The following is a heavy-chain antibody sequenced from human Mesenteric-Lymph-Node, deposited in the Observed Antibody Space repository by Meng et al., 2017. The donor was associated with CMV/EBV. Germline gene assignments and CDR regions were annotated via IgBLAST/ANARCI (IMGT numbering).Heavy chain of an antibody. J-gene: IGHJ3*02. Sequence: SETLSLTCTVPGGSISSYHWSWIRQPPGKGLEWTGYIYYSGDISYNPSLKSRVTISVDTSRSQFSLKLSPVTAADTAVYYCARSFGNHAFEIWGQGTMVTVSS. D-gene: IGHD3-3*01. CDR1: GGSISSYH. CDR3: ARSFGNHAFEI. CDR2: IYYSGDI. V-gene: IGHV4-59*01.